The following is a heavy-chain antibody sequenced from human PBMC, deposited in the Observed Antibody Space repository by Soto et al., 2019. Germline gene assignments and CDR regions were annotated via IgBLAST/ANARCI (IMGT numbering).Heavy chain of an antibody. CDR2: IYPDDFDT. CDR1: GYTFTDYW. D-gene: IGHD2-15*01. Sequence: PGECLKISCKGSGYTFTDYWIGWVRQMPGKGLEWMGIIYPDDFDTKYSPSFQGQVTISADKTISTAYLQWSSLKASDTAMYYSARYFAGGTRDYGVDVWGQGTTVTVSS. CDR3: ARYFAGGTRDYGVDV. J-gene: IGHJ6*02. V-gene: IGHV5-51*01.